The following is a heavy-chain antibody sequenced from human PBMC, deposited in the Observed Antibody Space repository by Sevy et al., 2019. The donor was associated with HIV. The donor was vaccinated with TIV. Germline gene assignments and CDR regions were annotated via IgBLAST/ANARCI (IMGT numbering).Heavy chain of an antibody. CDR2: ISVSSSTM. J-gene: IGHJ6*02. CDR1: GFTFSSYS. Sequence: GGSLRLSCAASGFTFSSYSMNWVRQAPGKGLEWVSYISVSSSTMYYADSVKGRFTISRDNAKSSLYLQMNSLRDEDTAVYYGARANVPATSFYYYYDMDVWGQGTTVTVSS. D-gene: IGHD2-2*01. V-gene: IGHV3-48*02. CDR3: ARANVPATSFYYYYDMDV.